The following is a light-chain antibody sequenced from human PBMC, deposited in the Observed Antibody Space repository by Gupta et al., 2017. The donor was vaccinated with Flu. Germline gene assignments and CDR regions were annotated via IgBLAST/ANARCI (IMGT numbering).Light chain of an antibody. CDR2: DAS. Sequence: DIQLTQSPSFLSASVGDRVTITCRASQGISSYLAWYQQKPGKAPKLLIYDASTLQSRVPSRFSGSGSGTEFTLTISSLQPEDFATYYCQQVNSYPLTFGQGTRLEIK. V-gene: IGKV1-9*01. CDR1: QGISSY. J-gene: IGKJ5*01. CDR3: QQVNSYPLT.